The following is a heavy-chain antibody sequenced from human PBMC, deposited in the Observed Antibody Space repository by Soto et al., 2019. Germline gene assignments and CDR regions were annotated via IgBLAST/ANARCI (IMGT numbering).Heavy chain of an antibody. Sequence: SETLSLTCTVSGDSISRGGFNWGWVRHRPGKGLEWIGDIYYDGSIFYNPSLRSRTYISSDKSKNAVFLRLSSMSATDTAVYYWAGRKVGASGPNDVWGQGMLVTVSS. CDR2: IYYDGSI. CDR3: AGRKVGASGPNDV. CDR1: GDSISRGGFN. D-gene: IGHD1-26*01. V-gene: IGHV4-31*09. J-gene: IGHJ4*02.